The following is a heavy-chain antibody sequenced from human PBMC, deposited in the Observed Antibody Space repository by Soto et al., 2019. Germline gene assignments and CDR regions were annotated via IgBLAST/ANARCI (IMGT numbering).Heavy chain of an antibody. Sequence: QLQLRESGSGLVKPSQTLSLTCTVSGDSISSGGYSWNWIRQPPGKGLEWIGYIYHSGGTDYNPSLKSRVNITVDSYNNQFSLKLRSVTAADTAGYYCARDSRSGYYLEYWGQGTLVTVSS. CDR1: GDSISSGGYS. CDR2: IYHSGGT. J-gene: IGHJ4*02. D-gene: IGHD3-22*01. V-gene: IGHV4-30-2*01. CDR3: ARDSRSGYYLEY.